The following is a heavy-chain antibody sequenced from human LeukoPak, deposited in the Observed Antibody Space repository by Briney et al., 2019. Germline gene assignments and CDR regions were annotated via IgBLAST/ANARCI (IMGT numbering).Heavy chain of an antibody. CDR2: IYYSGST. J-gene: IGHJ6*02. CDR1: GGSISSISSNNYH. CDR3: AREMGVVTAHGIDV. V-gene: IGHV4-39*02. D-gene: IGHD4-23*01. Sequence: SETLSLTCIVSGGSISSISSNNYHWGWIRQPPGKGLEWIGGIYYSGSTYYNPSLKSRVTISVDTSKNQFSLKLSSVTAADTALYYCAREMGVVTAHGIDVRGQGTTVTVSS.